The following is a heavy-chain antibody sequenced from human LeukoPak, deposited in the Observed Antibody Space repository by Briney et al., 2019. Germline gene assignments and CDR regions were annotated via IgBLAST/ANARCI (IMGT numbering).Heavy chain of an antibody. D-gene: IGHD3-22*01. J-gene: IGHJ3*02. Sequence: SETLSLTCTVSGGSISSTSYYWGWLRQPPGTGLEWIGSIYYSGSTYYNPSLKRRVTISVDTSKNQFSLKLSSVTAADTAVYYCARHVPTMIVVVAFDIWGQGTMVTVSS. CDR3: ARHVPTMIVVVAFDI. CDR2: IYYSGST. V-gene: IGHV4-39*01. CDR1: GGSISSTSYY.